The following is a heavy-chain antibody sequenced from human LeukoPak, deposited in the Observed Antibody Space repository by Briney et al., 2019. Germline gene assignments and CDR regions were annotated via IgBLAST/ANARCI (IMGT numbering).Heavy chain of an antibody. Sequence: SETLSLTCTVSGDSISSYYWSWIRQPPGKGLEWIGYIYYSGSTNYNPSLKSRVTISVDTSKNQFSLKLSSVTAADTAVYYCARGPGGSSSSDFDYWGQGTLVTVSS. CDR3: ARGPGGSSSSDFDY. CDR2: IYYSGST. J-gene: IGHJ4*02. CDR1: GDSISSYY. V-gene: IGHV4-59*08. D-gene: IGHD6-6*01.